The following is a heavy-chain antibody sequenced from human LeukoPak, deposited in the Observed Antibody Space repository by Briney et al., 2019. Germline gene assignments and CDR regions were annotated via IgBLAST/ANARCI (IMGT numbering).Heavy chain of an antibody. CDR2: ISAYNGNT. Sequence: ASVKVSCKASGYTFTSYGISWVRQAPGQGLEWMGWISAYNGNTNYAQKLQGRVTMTTDTSTSTAYMELRSLRSDDTAVYYCARDHGGGYGGNSFDYWGQGTLVTVSS. CDR1: GYTFTSYG. D-gene: IGHD4-23*01. J-gene: IGHJ4*02. V-gene: IGHV1-18*01. CDR3: ARDHGGGYGGNSFDY.